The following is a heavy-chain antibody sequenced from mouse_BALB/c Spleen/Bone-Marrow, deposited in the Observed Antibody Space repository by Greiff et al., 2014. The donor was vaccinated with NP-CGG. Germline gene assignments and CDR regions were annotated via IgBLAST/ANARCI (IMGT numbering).Heavy chain of an antibody. CDR2: IVPANGNT. D-gene: IGHD2-4*01. Sequence: VQLQQSGAELVKPGASVKLSCTISGFNIKDTYMHWVKLRPEQGLEWIGRIVPANGNTKYAPKFQGKATITADTSSNTAYLQLSSLTSEDTAVYFCASYDYGYYFDYWGQGTTLTVSS. J-gene: IGHJ2*01. CDR3: ASYDYGYYFDY. V-gene: IGHV14-3*02. CDR1: GFNIKDTY.